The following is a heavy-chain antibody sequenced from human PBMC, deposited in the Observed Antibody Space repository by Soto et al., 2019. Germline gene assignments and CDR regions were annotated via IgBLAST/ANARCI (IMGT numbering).Heavy chain of an antibody. V-gene: IGHV1-18*01. J-gene: IGHJ4*02. CDR2: ISAYNGNT. D-gene: IGHD5-12*01. CDR1: GYTFSNYG. CDR3: GRDLVPGYTGFSDY. Sequence: GASVKVSCRTSGYTFSNYGINWVRQAPGQGLEWMGWISAYNGNTNFAQKLQGRVSLTTDTSSTTAYMELRSLTSDDTAVYYCGRDLVPGYTGFSDYWGQGTLVTVSS.